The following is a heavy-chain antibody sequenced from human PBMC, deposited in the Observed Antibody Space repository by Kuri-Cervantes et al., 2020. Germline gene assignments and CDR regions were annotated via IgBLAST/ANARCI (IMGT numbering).Heavy chain of an antibody. J-gene: IGHJ4*02. V-gene: IGHV3-30*18. CDR3: ANSHFDY. CDR1: GFTFSSYW. CDR2: ISYDGSNK. Sequence: GGSLRLSCAASGFTFSSYWMSWVRQAPGKGLEWVAVISYDGSNKYYADSVKGRFTISRDNSKNTLYLQMNSLRAEDTAVYYCANSHFDYWGQGTRVTVSS.